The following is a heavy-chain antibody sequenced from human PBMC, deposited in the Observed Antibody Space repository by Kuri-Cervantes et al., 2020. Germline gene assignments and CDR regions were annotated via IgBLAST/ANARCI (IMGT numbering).Heavy chain of an antibody. J-gene: IGHJ6*03. V-gene: IGHV1-45*02. CDR2: ITPFNGNT. CDR3: VRDGVPGPMDV. Sequence: SVKVSCKASGYTFTYRYLHWVRQAPGQALEWMGWITPFNGNTNYAQKFQDRVTITRDRSMSTAYMELRSLRSDDTAVYYCVRDGVPGPMDVWGKGTTVTVSS. D-gene: IGHD3-16*01. CDR1: GYTFTYRY.